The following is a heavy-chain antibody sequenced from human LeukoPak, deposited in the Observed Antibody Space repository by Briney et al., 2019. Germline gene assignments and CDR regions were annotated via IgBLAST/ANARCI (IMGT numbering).Heavy chain of an antibody. Sequence: GRSLRLSCAASGFIFSRHAMHWVRQAPGKGLEWVAVISYGGSNKYSTASVKGRFAVSRDNSRNTLSLQMNSLRPEDTAVYYCARANGLRYEPSTFDYWGQGTLVTVSS. CDR3: ARANGLRYEPSTFDY. J-gene: IGHJ4*02. D-gene: IGHD2-2*01. CDR2: ISYGGSNK. V-gene: IGHV3-30*09. CDR1: GFIFSRHA.